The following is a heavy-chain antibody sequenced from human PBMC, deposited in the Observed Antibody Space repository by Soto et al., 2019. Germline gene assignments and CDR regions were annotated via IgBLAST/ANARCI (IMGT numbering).Heavy chain of an antibody. CDR2: ISYHGIDK. J-gene: IGHJ6*02. D-gene: IGHD6-13*01. Sequence: PGGSLRLSGAASGFTFSDYCIHWVRQAPCKGPEWVALISYHGIDKLYADSAKGRFTISSDNSKNTVSLQVNSLRVEATAVYYCAEPYSYNSRRFQYSYGMDVLGQGITLPVSS. CDR3: AEPYSYNSRRFQYSYGMDV. V-gene: IGHV3-30*03. CDR1: GFTFSDYC.